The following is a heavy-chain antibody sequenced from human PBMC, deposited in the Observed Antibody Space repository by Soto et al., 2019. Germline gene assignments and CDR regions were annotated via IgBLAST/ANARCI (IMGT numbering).Heavy chain of an antibody. D-gene: IGHD2-15*01. J-gene: IGHJ6*02. CDR1: GGSFSGYY. CDR3: ALRLPLGMDV. V-gene: IGHV4-34*01. CDR2: INHSGST. Sequence: SETLSLTCAVYGGSFSGYYWSWIRQPPGKGLEWIGEINHSGSTNYNPSLKSRVTISVDTSKNQFSLKLSSVTAADTAVYYCALRLPLGMDVWGQGTTVTVSS.